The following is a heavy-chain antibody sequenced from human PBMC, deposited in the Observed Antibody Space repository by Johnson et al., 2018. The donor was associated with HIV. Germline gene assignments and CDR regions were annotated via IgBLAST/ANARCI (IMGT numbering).Heavy chain of an antibody. D-gene: IGHD3-22*01. J-gene: IGHJ3*01. CDR1: GFTFNNYG. V-gene: IGHV3-23*04. CDR2: ISGSVGST. CDR3: AGYDSSVYDGVGFFDV. Sequence: EVQLVESGGGLVQPGGSLRHSCADSGFTFNNYGLSCVRQAPGKGLEWVSVISGSVGSTHTADSVKGRFTISRDNSKNTLYLQMNSLRAEDKAVYYCAGYDSSVYDGVGFFDVWGHGTLVTVSS.